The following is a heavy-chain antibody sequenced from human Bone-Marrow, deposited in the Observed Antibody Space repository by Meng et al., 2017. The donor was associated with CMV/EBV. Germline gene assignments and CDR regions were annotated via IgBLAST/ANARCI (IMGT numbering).Heavy chain of an antibody. J-gene: IGHJ6*02. CDR2: MNPNSGNT. Sequence: ASVKVSCKASGYTFTGYYMHWVRQDPGQGLEWMGWMNPNSGNTGYAQKFQGRVTMTRNTSISTAYMELSSLRSEDTAVYYCARGTYSSSSFGFYYYYYGMDVWGQGTTVTVSS. CDR1: GYTFTGYY. D-gene: IGHD6-6*01. V-gene: IGHV1-8*02. CDR3: ARGTYSSSSFGFYYYYYGMDV.